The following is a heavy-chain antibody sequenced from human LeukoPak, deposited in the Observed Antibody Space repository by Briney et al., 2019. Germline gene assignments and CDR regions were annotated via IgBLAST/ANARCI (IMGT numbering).Heavy chain of an antibody. CDR3: ARVRYRLAETYIDY. CDR1: GYTFTGYY. J-gene: IGHJ4*02. Sequence: EASVKVSCKASGYTFTGYYMHWVRQAPGQGLEWMGWINPNSGGTNYAQKFQGRVTMTRDTSISTAYMELSRLRSDDTAVYYCARVRYRLAETYIDYWGQGTLVTVSS. D-gene: IGHD3-16*01. CDR2: INPNSGGT. V-gene: IGHV1-2*02.